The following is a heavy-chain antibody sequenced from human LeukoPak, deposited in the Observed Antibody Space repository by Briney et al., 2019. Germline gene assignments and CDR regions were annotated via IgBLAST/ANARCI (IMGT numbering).Heavy chain of an antibody. V-gene: IGHV1-69*05. D-gene: IGHD1-1*01. CDR1: GYTFTSYG. J-gene: IGHJ3*02. CDR3: ARETLRVPGAFDI. Sequence: SVKVSCKASGYTFTSYGISWVRQAPGQGLEWMGGIIPIFGTANYAQKFQGRVTITTDESTSTAYMELSSLRSEDTAVYYCARETLRVPGAFDIWGQGTMVTVSS. CDR2: IIPIFGTA.